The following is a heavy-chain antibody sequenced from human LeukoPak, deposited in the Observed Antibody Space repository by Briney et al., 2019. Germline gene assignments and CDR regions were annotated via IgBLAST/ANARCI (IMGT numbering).Heavy chain of an antibody. CDR1: GGSISTYY. CDR3: ARLQGRGDNYPDF. CDR2: IYYNGST. Sequence: PSETLSLTCTVFGGSISTYYWSWIRQPPGKGLEWLGYIYYNGSTKYNPSLKSRVTISGDTSKNQFSLKLSSVTAADTAVYYCARLQGRGDNYPDFWGQGALVTVSS. V-gene: IGHV4-59*08. D-gene: IGHD7-27*01. J-gene: IGHJ4*02.